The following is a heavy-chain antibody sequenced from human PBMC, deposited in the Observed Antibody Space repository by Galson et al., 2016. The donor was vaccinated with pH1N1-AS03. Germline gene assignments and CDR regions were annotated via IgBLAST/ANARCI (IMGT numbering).Heavy chain of an antibody. CDR1: GYTFTDYN. D-gene: IGHD3-10*01. CDR3: ARDLRSDFGNSFVAGVQFGRY. V-gene: IGHV1-69-2*01. Sequence: VKVSCKVSGYTFTDYNMHWVQQAPGKGLEWMGLVDPDTSKTKYAEKFQGRVTITADTSRDTAYMELSSLTSEDTAVYYCARDLRSDFGNSFVAGVQFGRYWGQGTLVTVS. J-gene: IGHJ4*02. CDR2: VDPDTSKT.